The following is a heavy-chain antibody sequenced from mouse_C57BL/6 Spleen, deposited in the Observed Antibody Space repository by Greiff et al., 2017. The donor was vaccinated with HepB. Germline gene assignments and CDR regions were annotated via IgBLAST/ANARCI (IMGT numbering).Heavy chain of an antibody. D-gene: IGHD4-1*02. J-gene: IGHJ2*01. Sequence: DVMLVESGGGLVKPGGSLKLSCAASGFTFSDYGMHWVRQAPEKGLEWVAYISSGSSNIYYADTVKGRVTISRDNAKNTLCLQMTSLRSEDTAMYYCAMSQLGYFGYWGQGTTLTVSS. CDR3: AMSQLGYFGY. V-gene: IGHV5-17*01. CDR1: GFTFSDYG. CDR2: ISSGSSNI.